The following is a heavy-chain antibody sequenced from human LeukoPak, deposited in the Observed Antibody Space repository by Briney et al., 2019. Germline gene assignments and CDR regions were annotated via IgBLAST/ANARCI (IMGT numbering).Heavy chain of an antibody. CDR1: GYTFIDYW. Sequence: ASVKVSCKASGYTFIDYWIHWVRQAPGQGLEWMGIINPSGGSTSYAQKFQGRVTMTRDTSTSTVYMELSSLRSEDTAVYYCASETLSYCGGDCYSPWGQGTLVTVSS. V-gene: IGHV1-46*01. CDR2: INPSGGST. CDR3: ASETLSYCGGDCYSP. D-gene: IGHD2-21*02. J-gene: IGHJ5*02.